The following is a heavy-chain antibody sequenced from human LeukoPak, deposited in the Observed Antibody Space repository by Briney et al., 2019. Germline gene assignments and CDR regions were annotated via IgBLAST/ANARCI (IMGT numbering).Heavy chain of an antibody. CDR1: GFTFDDYG. D-gene: IGHD3-22*01. Sequence: GGSLRLSCAASGFTFDDYGMSWVRQAPGKGLEWVSGINWNGGSTGYADSVKGRFTISRDNAKNSLYLQMNSLRAEDTAVYYCAKEASLAIVVEPPTYWGQGTLVTVSS. J-gene: IGHJ4*02. CDR3: AKEASLAIVVEPPTY. CDR2: INWNGGST. V-gene: IGHV3-20*04.